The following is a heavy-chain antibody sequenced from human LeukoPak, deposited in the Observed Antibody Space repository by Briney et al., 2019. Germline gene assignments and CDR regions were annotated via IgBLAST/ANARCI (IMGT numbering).Heavy chain of an antibody. V-gene: IGHV3-53*01. CDR1: GFTDSSSY. J-gene: IGHJ4*02. CDR2: IYSGGST. Sequence: GGSLRLXCAASGFTDSSSYMSWVRPAPGKGLESVSVIYSGGSTYYADSVKGRFTISRDNSKNTLSLQMNSLRAEDTAVYYCARLLRVGTAAGFDYWGQGTLVTVSS. CDR3: ARLLRVGTAAGFDY. D-gene: IGHD6-13*01.